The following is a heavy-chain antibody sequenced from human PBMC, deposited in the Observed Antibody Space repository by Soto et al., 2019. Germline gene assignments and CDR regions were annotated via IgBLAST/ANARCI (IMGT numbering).Heavy chain of an antibody. CDR2: IYYSGST. D-gene: IGHD3-3*01. CDR3: ARTNYDFWSGPFMDV. V-gene: IGHV4-59*01. Sequence: PSETLSLTCTVSGGSISSYYWRWMRQPPGKGREWIGYIYYSGSTNYNPSLKSRVTISVDTSKNQFSLKLSSVTAADSAVYYCARTNYDFWSGPFMDVWGQGSTVTVSS. CDR1: GGSISSYY. J-gene: IGHJ6*02.